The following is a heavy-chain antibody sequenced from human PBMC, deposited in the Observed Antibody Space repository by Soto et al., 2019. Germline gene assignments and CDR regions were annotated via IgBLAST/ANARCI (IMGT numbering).Heavy chain of an antibody. CDR1: GYTFTSYD. Sequence: ASVKVSCKASGYTFTSYDINWVRQATGQGLEWMGWMNPNSGNTGYAQKFQGRVTMTRNTSISTAYMELSSLRSEDTAVYYCVRSRIQLWTRPDYWCQGILVTVS. CDR3: VRSRIQLWTRPDY. CDR2: MNPNSGNT. J-gene: IGHJ4*02. D-gene: IGHD5-18*01. V-gene: IGHV1-8*01.